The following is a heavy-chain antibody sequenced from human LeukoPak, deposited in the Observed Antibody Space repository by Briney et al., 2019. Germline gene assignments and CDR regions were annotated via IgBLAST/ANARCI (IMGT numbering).Heavy chain of an antibody. CDR1: AFTFSDYY. V-gene: IGHV3-11*03. Sequence: GGSLRLSCAASAFTFSDYYMSWIRQAPGKGLKWVSYISTGSHYTNYADSVKGRFTISRDDARNSLFLQINSLRAEDMAVYYCARFYGLGTWNDAFDIWGQGTMVTVSS. CDR3: ARFYGLGTWNDAFDI. D-gene: IGHD3-10*01. CDR2: ISTGSHYT. J-gene: IGHJ3*02.